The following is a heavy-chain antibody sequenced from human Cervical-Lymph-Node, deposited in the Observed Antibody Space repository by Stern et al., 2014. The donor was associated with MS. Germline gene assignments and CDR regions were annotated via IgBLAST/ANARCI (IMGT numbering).Heavy chain of an antibody. D-gene: IGHD2-2*01. CDR2: ISYSGST. CDR3: ASANCSSTSCPNWFDP. Sequence: QVQLQESGPGLVQPSQTLSLTCTVSGGSISSGDYYWSWIRQPPGKGLEWIGYISYSGSTYYNPSLKSRVTISVDTSKNQFSLKLSSVTAADTAVYYCASANCSSTSCPNWFDPWGQGTLVTVSS. CDR1: GGSISSGDYY. J-gene: IGHJ5*02. V-gene: IGHV4-30-4*01.